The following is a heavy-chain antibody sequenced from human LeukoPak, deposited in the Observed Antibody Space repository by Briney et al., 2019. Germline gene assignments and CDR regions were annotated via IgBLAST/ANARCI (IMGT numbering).Heavy chain of an antibody. V-gene: IGHV4-59*08. CDR1: GGSISSHY. CDR2: IYYSGST. D-gene: IGHD2-2*01. CDR3: AKRYCSGADCYGGDSYYYMDV. Sequence: SETLSLTCNVSGGSISSHYWSWIRQPPGKGLEWIGYIYYSGSTNYNPSLKSRITMSVDTSKNQFSLKLSSVTAADTAVYYCAKRYCSGADCYGGDSYYYMDVWGKGTTVTISS. J-gene: IGHJ6*03.